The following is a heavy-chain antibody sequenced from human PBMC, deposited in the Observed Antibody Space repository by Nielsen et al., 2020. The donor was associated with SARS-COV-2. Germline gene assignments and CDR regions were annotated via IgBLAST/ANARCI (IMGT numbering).Heavy chain of an antibody. D-gene: IGHD2-15*01. CDR1: GFTFGDYA. CDR2: ISSSGTTI. J-gene: IGHJ5*02. CDR3: ARCSGGSCYSGWFDP. V-gene: IGHV3-48*03. Sequence: GGSLRLSCTASGFTFGDYAMNWVRQAPGKGLEWVSYISSSGTTIYYADSVKGRFTISRDNAKSSLYLQMNSLRAEDTAAYYCARCSGGSCYSGWFDPWGQGTLVTVSS.